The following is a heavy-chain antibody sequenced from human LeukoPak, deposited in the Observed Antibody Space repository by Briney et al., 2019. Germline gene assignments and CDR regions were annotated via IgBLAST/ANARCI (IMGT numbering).Heavy chain of an antibody. CDR3: ATDQRGAGLGFRYGSGSYNGMDV. CDR2: IIPIFGTA. Sequence: GASVKVSCKASGGTYSSYAISWVRQAPGQGLEWMGGIIPIFGTANYAQKFQGRVTITTDESTSTAYMELSSLRSEDTAVYYCATDQRGAGLGFRYGSGSYNGMDVWGQGTTVTVSS. CDR1: GGTYSSYA. V-gene: IGHV1-69*05. J-gene: IGHJ6*02. D-gene: IGHD3-10*01.